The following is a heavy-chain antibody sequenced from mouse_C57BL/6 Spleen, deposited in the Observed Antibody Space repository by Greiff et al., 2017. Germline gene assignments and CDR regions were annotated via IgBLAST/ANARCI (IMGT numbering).Heavy chain of an antibody. Sequence: EVQVVESGGGLVKPGGSLKLSCAASGFTFSDYGMHWVRQAPEKGLEWVAYISSGSSTIYYADTVKGRFTISRDNAKNTLFLQMTSLRSEDTAMYYCARYYYGNYVGYFDVWGTGTTVTVSS. D-gene: IGHD2-1*01. CDR2: ISSGSSTI. V-gene: IGHV5-17*01. J-gene: IGHJ1*03. CDR3: ARYYYGNYVGYFDV. CDR1: GFTFSDYG.